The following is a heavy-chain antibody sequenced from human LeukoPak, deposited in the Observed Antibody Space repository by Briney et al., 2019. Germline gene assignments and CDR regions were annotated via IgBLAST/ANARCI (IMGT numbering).Heavy chain of an antibody. D-gene: IGHD2-15*01. CDR3: ASVARGYFDY. CDR1: GDSINNDNYY. Sequence: PSETLSLTCYVSGDSINNDNYYWGWVRQSPGAGLEWLGSVYHNGHTIYTPSLKSRLTLSVDTSKNHFSLNLTSATAADTAVYYCASVARGYFDYWGQGTLVTVSS. V-gene: IGHV4-39*02. J-gene: IGHJ4*02. CDR2: VYHNGHT.